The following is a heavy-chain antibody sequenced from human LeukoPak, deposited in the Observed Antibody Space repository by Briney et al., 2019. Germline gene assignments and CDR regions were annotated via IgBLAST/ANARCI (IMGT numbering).Heavy chain of an antibody. CDR2: IYHSGST. J-gene: IGHJ3*02. V-gene: IGHV4-30-2*01. Sequence: SETLSLTCTVSGGSISSGGYYWSWIRQPPGKGLEWIGYIYHSGSTYYNPSLKSRVTISVDRSKNHFSLKLSSVTAADTAVYYCARGGYYYGLDIWGQGTMVTVSS. CDR1: GGSISSGGYY. CDR3: ARGGYYYGLDI. D-gene: IGHD3-10*01.